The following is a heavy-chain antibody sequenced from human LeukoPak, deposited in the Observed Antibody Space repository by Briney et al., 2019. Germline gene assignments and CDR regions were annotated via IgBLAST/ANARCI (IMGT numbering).Heavy chain of an antibody. V-gene: IGHV4-39*01. CDR3: ARLGFTMILVATT. CDR2: IYYSGGT. J-gene: IGHJ4*02. Sequence: SETLRLTCTVSGDSIDSSTYYWGWIRQPPGKGLEWIGSIYYSGGTYSNPSLKSRVTISIDTSKNQFSLKLSSVTAADTAMYYCARLGFTMILVATTWGQGSLVTVSS. D-gene: IGHD3-22*01. CDR1: GDSIDSSTYY.